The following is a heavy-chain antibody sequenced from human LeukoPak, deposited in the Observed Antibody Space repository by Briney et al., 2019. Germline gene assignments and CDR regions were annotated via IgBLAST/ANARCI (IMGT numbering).Heavy chain of an antibody. CDR2: IYTSGST. Sequence: SETLSLTCTVSGGSISSGGYYWSWIRQPAGKGLEWIGRIYTSGSTNYNPSLKSRVTISVDTSKNQFSLKLSSVTAADTAVYYCARGGGGYCSSTSCYHFDYWGQGTLVTVSS. V-gene: IGHV4-61*02. J-gene: IGHJ4*02. D-gene: IGHD2-2*01. CDR3: ARGGGGYCSSTSCYHFDY. CDR1: GGSISSGGYY.